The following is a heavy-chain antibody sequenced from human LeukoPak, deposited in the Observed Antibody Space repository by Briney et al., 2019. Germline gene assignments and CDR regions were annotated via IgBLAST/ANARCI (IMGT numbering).Heavy chain of an antibody. V-gene: IGHV4-39*07. CDR2: IYYSGNT. Sequence: SETLSLTCTVSGGSISSSSFYWGWIRQSRGKGLVWIGSIYYSGNTYYNPSLKSRVTISVDTSENQFSLKLSSVTAADTAVYYCARDRHYYYGSGSYCGEFDPWGQGTLVTVSS. CDR3: ARDRHYYYGSGSYCGEFDP. CDR1: GGSISSSSFY. D-gene: IGHD3-10*01. J-gene: IGHJ5*02.